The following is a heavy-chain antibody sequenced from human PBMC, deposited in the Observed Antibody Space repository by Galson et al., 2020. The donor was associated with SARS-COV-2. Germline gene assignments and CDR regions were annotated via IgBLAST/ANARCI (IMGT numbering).Heavy chain of an antibody. CDR2: LSASGGST. CDR1: GFTFSSYA. CDR3: AKDGGLWRYDFWAGYYPYFDY. V-gene: IGHV3-23*01. Sequence: GESLKISCAASGFTFSSYAMSWVRQAPGKGLEWVSALSASGGSTYYADSVKGWFTISRDNSKNTLHLQMNSLRAEDTAVYYCAKDGGLWRYDFWAGYYPYFDYWGQGTLVTAPS. J-gene: IGHJ4*02. D-gene: IGHD3-3*01.